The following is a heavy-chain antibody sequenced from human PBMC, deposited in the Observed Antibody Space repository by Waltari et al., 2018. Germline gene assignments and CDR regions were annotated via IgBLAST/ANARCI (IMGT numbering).Heavy chain of an antibody. CDR2: INPNSGGT. J-gene: IGHJ3*02. V-gene: IGHV1-2*06. CDR1: GYTFTGYY. CDR3: ARDRHDFWSGYYTGGAFDI. D-gene: IGHD3-3*01. Sequence: QVQLVQSGAEVKKPGASVKVSCKASGYTFTGYYMHWVRQAPGQVLEWMGRINPNSGGTNYAQNFQGRVTMTRDTAISTAYMELSRLRSDDTAVYYCARDRHDFWSGYYTGGAFDIWGQGTMVTVSS.